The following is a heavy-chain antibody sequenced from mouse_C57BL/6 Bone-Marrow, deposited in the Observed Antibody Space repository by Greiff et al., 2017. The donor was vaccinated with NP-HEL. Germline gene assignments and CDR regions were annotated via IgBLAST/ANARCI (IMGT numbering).Heavy chain of an antibody. D-gene: IGHD1-3*01. CDR3: ARGGNNYYYAMDY. V-gene: IGHV2-9-1*01. CDR1: GFSLTSYA. CDR2: IWTGGGT. Sequence: VQLQESGPGLVAPSQSLSISCTVSGFSLTSYAISWVRQPPGKGLEWLGEIWTGGGTNYNSALKSRLSISKDNSKSKVVLKMNSLQTDDTAGYYCARGGNNYYYAMDYWGQGTSVTVSS. J-gene: IGHJ4*01.